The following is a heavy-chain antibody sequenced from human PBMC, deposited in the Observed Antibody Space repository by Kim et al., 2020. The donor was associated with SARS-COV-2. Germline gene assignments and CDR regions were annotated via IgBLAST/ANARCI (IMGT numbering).Heavy chain of an antibody. D-gene: IGHD2-15*01. V-gene: IGHV4-59*01. J-gene: IGHJ5*02. CDR1: GGSISSYY. CDR2: IYYSGST. CDR3: ARVLGYCSGGSCQRRPWFDP. Sequence: SETLSLTCTVSGGSISSYYWSWIRQPPGKGLEWIGYIYYSGSTNYNPSLKSRVTISVDTSKNQFSLKLSSVTAADTAVYYCARVLGYCSGGSCQRRPWFDPWGQGTLVTVSS.